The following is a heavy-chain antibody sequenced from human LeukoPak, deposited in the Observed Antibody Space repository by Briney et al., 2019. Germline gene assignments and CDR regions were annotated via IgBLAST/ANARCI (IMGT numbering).Heavy chain of an antibody. CDR2: IWYDGSNK. CDR1: GFTFNSYG. J-gene: IGHJ3*02. CDR3: ARDRGYCSSTSCRTLNAFDI. Sequence: GRSLRLSCAASGFTFNSYGMHWVRQAPGKGLEWVAVIWYDGSNKYYADSVKGRFTISRDNSKNTLYLQMNSLRAEDTAVYYCARDRGYCSSTSCRTLNAFDIWGQGTMVTVSS. V-gene: IGHV3-33*01. D-gene: IGHD2-2*01.